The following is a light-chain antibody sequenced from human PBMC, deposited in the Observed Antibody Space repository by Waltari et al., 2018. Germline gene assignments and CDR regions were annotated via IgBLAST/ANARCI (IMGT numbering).Light chain of an antibody. V-gene: IGKV2-40*01. CDR3: IQAIEYPLT. Sequence: DIVMTQTPLSLPVTPGEPASIPCRSSQSLLDREDGNTYLEWFLQKPRQSPQPLIYEVSNRASGVRERFSGSGSDTDLTVKISRGGAEGVVVYYCIQAIEYPLTFGPGSKLEIK. J-gene: IGKJ3*01. CDR1: QSLLDREDGNTY. CDR2: EVS.